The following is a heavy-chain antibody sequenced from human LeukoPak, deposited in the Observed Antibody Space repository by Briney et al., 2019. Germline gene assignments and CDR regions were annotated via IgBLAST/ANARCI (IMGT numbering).Heavy chain of an antibody. CDR1: GFTFSSYA. D-gene: IGHD3-10*01. J-gene: IGHJ3*02. V-gene: IGHV3-7*01. CDR3: ARDVLLWFGELKSGVFDI. CDR2: IKQDGSET. Sequence: GGSLRLSCAASGFTFSSYAMSWVRQAPGKGLEWVANIKQDGSETYYVDSVKGRFTISRDNAKNSLFLQMNSLRVEDTAVYYCARDVLLWFGELKSGVFDIWGQGTMVTVSS.